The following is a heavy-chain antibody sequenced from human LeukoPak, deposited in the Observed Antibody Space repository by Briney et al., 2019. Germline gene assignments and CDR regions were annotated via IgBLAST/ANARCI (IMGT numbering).Heavy chain of an antibody. CDR2: TYYRSKWYN. J-gene: IGHJ4*02. V-gene: IGHV6-1*01. CDR3: ARLTGDMGD. D-gene: IGHD7-27*01. Sequence: SQTLSLTCVISGDSVSSNSAAWNWIGQSPSRGLEWLGRTYYRSKWYNDYAISVKSRISINPDTSKNQFFLQLSYVTPEDTAVYYCARLTGDMGDWGQGTLVTVSS. CDR1: GDSVSSNSAA.